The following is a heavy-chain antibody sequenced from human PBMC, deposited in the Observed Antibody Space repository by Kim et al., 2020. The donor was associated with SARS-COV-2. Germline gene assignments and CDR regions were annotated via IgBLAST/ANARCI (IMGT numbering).Heavy chain of an antibody. V-gene: IGHV3-73*01. D-gene: IGHD3-22*01. CDR3: TTYYYGSSGYYSFHY. Sequence: ASVKGRFTISRDESKNTAYLQMNSLKTEDTAVYYCTTYYYGSSGYYSFHYWGQGTLVTVSS. J-gene: IGHJ4*02.